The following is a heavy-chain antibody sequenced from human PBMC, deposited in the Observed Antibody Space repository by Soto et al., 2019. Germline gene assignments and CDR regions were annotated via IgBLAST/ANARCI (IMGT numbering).Heavy chain of an antibody. V-gene: IGHV1-69*13. CDR1: GGTFSSYA. CDR3: ARGVRGYSYGYSDWFDP. D-gene: IGHD5-18*01. J-gene: IGHJ5*02. CDR2: IIPIFGTA. Sequence: GASVKVSCKASGGTFSSYAISWVRQAPGQGLEWMGGIIPIFGTANYAQKFQGRVTITADESTSTAYMELSSLRSEDTAVYYCARGVRGYSYGYSDWFDPWGQGTLVTVSS.